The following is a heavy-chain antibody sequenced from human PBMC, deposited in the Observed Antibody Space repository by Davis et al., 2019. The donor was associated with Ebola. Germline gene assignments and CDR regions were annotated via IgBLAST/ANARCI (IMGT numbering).Heavy chain of an antibody. J-gene: IGHJ4*02. Sequence: GGSLRLSCAASGFTFSSYGMHWVRQAPGKGLEWVAVIWYDGSNKYYADSVKGRFTISRDNSKNTLYLQMNSLRAEDTAVYYCAREAHYYDSSGYYAYFDYWGQGTLVTVSS. CDR2: IWYDGSNK. V-gene: IGHV3-33*01. D-gene: IGHD3-22*01. CDR3: AREAHYYDSSGYYAYFDY. CDR1: GFTFSSYG.